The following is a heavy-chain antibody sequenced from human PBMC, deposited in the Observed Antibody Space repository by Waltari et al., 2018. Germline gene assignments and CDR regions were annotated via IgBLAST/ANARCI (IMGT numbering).Heavy chain of an antibody. CDR3: ASISSGYYLGFDY. Sequence: QVQLVQSGAEVKKPGSSVKVSCKASGGTFSSYTISWVRQAPGQGLEWMGRIIPILGIANYEQKVPGRGTITADKATSTAYMELSSLGSEDTAVYYCASISSGYYLGFDYWGQGTLVTVSS. D-gene: IGHD3-22*01. J-gene: IGHJ4*02. V-gene: IGHV1-69*02. CDR1: GGTFSSYT. CDR2: IIPILGIA.